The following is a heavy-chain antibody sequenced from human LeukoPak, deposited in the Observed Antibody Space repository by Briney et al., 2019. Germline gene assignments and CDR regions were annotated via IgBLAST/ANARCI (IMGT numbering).Heavy chain of an antibody. V-gene: IGHV3-30-3*01. CDR2: ISYDGSNK. Sequence: GGSLRLSCAASGFTFSSYAMHWVRQAPGKGLEWVAVISYDGSNKYYADSVKGRFTISRDNSKNTLYLQMNSLRAEDTAVYYCARDSLEIVDFWSGCLVYWGQGTLVTVSS. CDR3: ARDSLEIVDFWSGCLVY. D-gene: IGHD3-3*01. CDR1: GFTFSSYA. J-gene: IGHJ4*02.